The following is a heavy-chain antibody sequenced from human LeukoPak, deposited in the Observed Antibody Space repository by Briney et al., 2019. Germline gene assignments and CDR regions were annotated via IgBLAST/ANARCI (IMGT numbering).Heavy chain of an antibody. Sequence: SETLSLTCTVSGGSISSSSYYWGWIRQPPGKGLEWIGSMYYSGSTYYNPSLKSRVTISVDTSKNQFSLKLSSVTAADTAVYYCARDGDYGSGPFDYWGQGTLVTVSS. CDR1: GGSISSSSYY. J-gene: IGHJ4*02. CDR2: MYYSGST. V-gene: IGHV4-39*07. CDR3: ARDGDYGSGPFDY. D-gene: IGHD3-10*01.